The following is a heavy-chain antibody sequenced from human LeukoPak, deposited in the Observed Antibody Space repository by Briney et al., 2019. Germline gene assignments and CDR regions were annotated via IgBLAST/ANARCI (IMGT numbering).Heavy chain of an antibody. V-gene: IGHV3-23*01. CDR3: AKPSSGWYFDPFDY. CDR2: ISGSGGST. CDR1: GFTFSTYA. J-gene: IGHJ4*02. D-gene: IGHD6-19*01. Sequence: GGSLRLSCAASGFTFSTYAINWVRQAPGKGLEWVSAISGSGGSTYYADSVKGRFTISRDNSKNTLYLQMNSLRAEDTAVYYCAKPSSGWYFDPFDYWGQGTLVTVSS.